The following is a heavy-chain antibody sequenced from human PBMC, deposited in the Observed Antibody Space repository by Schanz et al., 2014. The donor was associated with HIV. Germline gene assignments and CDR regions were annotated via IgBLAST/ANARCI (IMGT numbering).Heavy chain of an antibody. J-gene: IGHJ4*02. V-gene: IGHV3-23*01. CDR3: ARVFGRTYGLPDD. CDR2: ISGSDGDT. D-gene: IGHD3-10*01. CDR1: GFTFSSYA. Sequence: EVQLLESGGGLVQPGGSLRLSCAASGFTFSSYAMTWVRQAPGKGLDWVSTISGSDGDTYYADSVKGRFTISRDNARTSLYLQMNSLRAEDTAVYYCARVFGRTYGLPDDWGQGTLVTVSS.